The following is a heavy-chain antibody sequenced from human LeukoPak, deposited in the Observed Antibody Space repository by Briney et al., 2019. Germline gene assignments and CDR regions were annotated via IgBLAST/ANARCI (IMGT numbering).Heavy chain of an antibody. D-gene: IGHD5-24*01. CDR3: AREGRDGYNYRALDY. V-gene: IGHV4-31*03. Sequence: SETLSLTCIVSGGSISSGGYYWSWIRQHPGKGLEWIGYIYYSGSTYYNPSLKSRVTISVDTSKNQFSLNLSSVPAADTAVYYCAREGRDGYNYRALDYWGQGTLVSVSS. J-gene: IGHJ4*02. CDR2: IYYSGST. CDR1: GGSISSGGYY.